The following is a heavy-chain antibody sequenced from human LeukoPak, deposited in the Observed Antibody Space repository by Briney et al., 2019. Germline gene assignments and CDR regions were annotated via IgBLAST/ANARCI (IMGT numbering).Heavy chain of an antibody. D-gene: IGHD1/OR15-1a*01. CDR3: VRAGHGTAAGLFDS. CDR2: TYYRSKWYS. J-gene: IGHJ4*02. Sequence: SQTLSLTCAISGDSVSSNTVIWNWIRESPSRGLEWLGRTYYRSKWYSDSAVSVKSRITINPDTSKNQFSLQLNPVTPEDTAVYYCVRAGHGTAAGLFDSWGQGTQVTVSS. V-gene: IGHV6-1*01. CDR1: GDSVSSNTVI.